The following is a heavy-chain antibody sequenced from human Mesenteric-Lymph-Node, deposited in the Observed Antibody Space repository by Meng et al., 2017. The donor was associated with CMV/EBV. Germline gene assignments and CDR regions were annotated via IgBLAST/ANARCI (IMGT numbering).Heavy chain of an antibody. CDR3: ARDRGGGAFDI. CDR2: INHSGST. CDR1: GGSFSGYY. J-gene: IGHJ3*02. Sequence: SETLSLTCAVYGGSFSGYYWSWIRQPPGKGLEWIGEINHSGSTNYNPSLKSRVTISVDTSKNQFSLKLSSVTAADTAVHYCARDRGGGAFDIWGQGTMVTVSS. D-gene: IGHD2-15*01. V-gene: IGHV4-34*01.